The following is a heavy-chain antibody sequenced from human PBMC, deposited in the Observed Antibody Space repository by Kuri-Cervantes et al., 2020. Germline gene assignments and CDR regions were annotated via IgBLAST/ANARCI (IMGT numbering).Heavy chain of an antibody. V-gene: IGHV3-23*01. CDR3: ARGPARIG. CDR2: ITGSGANT. J-gene: IGHJ4*02. CDR1: GFTFNRYG. D-gene: IGHD1-26*01. Sequence: GGSLRLSCAAFGFTFNRYGMTWVRQAPGKGLEWVSAITGSGANTYYADSVKGRFTISRDNSKNTLFLQMNSLRAEDTAVYYCARGPARIGWGQGTLVTVSS.